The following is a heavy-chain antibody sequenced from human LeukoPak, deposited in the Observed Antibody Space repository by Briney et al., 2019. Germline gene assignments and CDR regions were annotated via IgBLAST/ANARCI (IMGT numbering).Heavy chain of an antibody. CDR3: ARTQPLDCGGDCYHRIEEYYFDY. V-gene: IGHV1-69*05. D-gene: IGHD2-21*02. J-gene: IGHJ4*02. CDR2: IIPIFGTA. Sequence: SVKVSCKASGGTFSSYAISWVRQAPGQGLEWMGGIIPIFGTANYAQKFQGRVTITTDESTSTAYIELSSLRSEDTAVYYCARTQPLDCGGDCYHRIEEYYFDYWGQGTLVTVSS. CDR1: GGTFSSYA.